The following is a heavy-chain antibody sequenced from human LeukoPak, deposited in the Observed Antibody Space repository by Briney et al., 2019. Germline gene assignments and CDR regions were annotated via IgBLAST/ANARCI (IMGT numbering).Heavy chain of an antibody. CDR2: IYPGDSDT. CDR1: GYSFTSYW. CDR3: ARALTAARVQRWSYYFDY. Sequence: GESLKISCKGSGYSFTSYWIGWVRQMPGKGLEWMGIIYPGDSDTRYSPSFQGQVTISADKSISTAYLQWSSLKASDTAMYYCARALTAARVQRWSYYFDYWGQGTLVTVSS. D-gene: IGHD5-18*01. V-gene: IGHV5-51*01. J-gene: IGHJ4*02.